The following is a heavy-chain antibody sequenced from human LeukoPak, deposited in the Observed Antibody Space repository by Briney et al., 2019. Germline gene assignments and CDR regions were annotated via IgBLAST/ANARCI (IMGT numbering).Heavy chain of an antibody. D-gene: IGHD4-17*01. CDR2: IYNSGST. CDR3: ARRLGTVTTGYFDY. V-gene: IGHV4-59*08. CDR1: GGSIGSYY. Sequence: SETLSLTCTVSGGSIGSYYWSWIRQPPGKGLEWIGDIYNSGSTNYNPSLKSRLTIAVDTSKNQISLNLRSVTAADTAVYYCARRLGTVTTGYFDYWGQGTLVTVSS. J-gene: IGHJ4*02.